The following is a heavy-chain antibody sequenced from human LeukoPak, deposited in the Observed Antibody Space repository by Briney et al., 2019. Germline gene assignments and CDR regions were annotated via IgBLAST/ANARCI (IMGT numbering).Heavy chain of an antibody. V-gene: IGHV4-34*01. CDR1: VGSFSGYY. CDR2: INHGGST. D-gene: IGHD5-24*01. CDR3: AGIGDGYNRPPDY. J-gene: IGHJ4*01. Sequence: SETLSLTCAVYVGSFSGYYWSWIRQPPGKGLEWVGEINHGGSTNYNPSLKSRVTMSVDTSKNQFSLKLSSVTAADTAVYCCAGIGDGYNRPPDYWGQGTTVTVSS.